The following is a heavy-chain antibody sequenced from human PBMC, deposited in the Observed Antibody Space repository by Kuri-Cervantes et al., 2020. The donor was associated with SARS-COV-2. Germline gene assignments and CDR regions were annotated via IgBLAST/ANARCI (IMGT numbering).Heavy chain of an antibody. CDR3: AKVGTSIAVSGRFDY. Sequence: GGSLRLSCAASGFTFSSYAMNWVRQAPGKGLEWVSVIGGSGVRTYYADSAKGRFTISRDNSKNTLYLQMNSLRAEDTAVYYCAKVGTSIAVSGRFDYWGQGTLVTVSS. D-gene: IGHD6-19*01. CDR2: IGGSGVRT. V-gene: IGHV3-23*01. CDR1: GFTFSSYA. J-gene: IGHJ4*02.